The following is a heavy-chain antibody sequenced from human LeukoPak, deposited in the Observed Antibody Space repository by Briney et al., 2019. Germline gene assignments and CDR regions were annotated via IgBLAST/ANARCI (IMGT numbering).Heavy chain of an antibody. CDR2: IIPIFGTA. V-gene: IGHV1-69*13. CDR1: GGTFSSYA. CDR3: ARDHSSGWYRNYYYYMDV. J-gene: IGHJ6*03. D-gene: IGHD6-19*01. Sequence: ASVKVSCKASGGTFSSYAISWVRQAPGQGLEWMGGIIPIFGTANYAQKFQGRVTITADESTSTAYMELSSLRSEDTAVYYCARDHSSGWYRNYYYYMDVWGKGTTVTISS.